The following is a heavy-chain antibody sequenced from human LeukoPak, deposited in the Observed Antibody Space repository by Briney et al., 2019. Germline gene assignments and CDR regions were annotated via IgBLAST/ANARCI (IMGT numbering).Heavy chain of an antibody. V-gene: IGHV3-66*01. J-gene: IGHJ5*02. CDR1: GFTVSGNY. CDR2: IYSGGST. Sequence: PGGSLRLSCAASGFTVSGNYMSWVRQAPGKGLEWVSVIYSGGSTYYADSVKGRFTISRDNSKNTLYLQMNSLRAEDTAVYYCARCRDYYGSGSYYNPNWFDPWGQGTLVTVSS. CDR3: ARCRDYYGSGSYYNPNWFDP. D-gene: IGHD3-10*01.